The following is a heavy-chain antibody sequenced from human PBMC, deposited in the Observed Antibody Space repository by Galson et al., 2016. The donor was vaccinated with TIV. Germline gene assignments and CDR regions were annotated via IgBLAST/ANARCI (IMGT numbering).Heavy chain of an antibody. Sequence: SLRLSCAASGFTFSSSAMTWVRHAPGKGLEWVSSIASSGAAYFSDSVDGRFAIPRDNSKNTVFLQMNSPRADDTAVYYCAKEATKWLQLYYIDYWGQGIQVTVSS. CDR1: GFTFSSSA. J-gene: IGHJ4*02. D-gene: IGHD5-24*01. CDR3: AKEATKWLQLYYIDY. V-gene: IGHV3-23*01. CDR2: IASSGAA.